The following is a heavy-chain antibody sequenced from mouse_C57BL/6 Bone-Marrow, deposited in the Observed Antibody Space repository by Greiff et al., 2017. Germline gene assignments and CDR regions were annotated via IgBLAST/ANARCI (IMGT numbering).Heavy chain of an antibody. CDR2: IDPSDSYT. CDR1: GYTFTSYW. D-gene: IGHD1-1*01. CDR3: ATSYYYGYFDY. V-gene: IGHV1-69*01. Sequence: VQLQQPGAELVMPGASVKLSCKASGYTFTSYWMHWVKQRPGQGLEWIGEIDPSDSYTNYNQKFKGKSTLPVDKSSSTAYMQLSSLTSEDSAVYSCATSYYYGYFDYWGQGTTLTVSS. J-gene: IGHJ2*01.